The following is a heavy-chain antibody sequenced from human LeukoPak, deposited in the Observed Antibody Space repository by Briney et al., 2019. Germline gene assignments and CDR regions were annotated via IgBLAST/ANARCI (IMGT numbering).Heavy chain of an antibody. V-gene: IGHV1-18*01. Sequence: ASMKVSCKASGYSFTSYGIRWVRQAPGQGLEWMGWISANSGNTNYAQKLQGRVTMTTDTSTSTAYMELRSLKSDDTAVYFCARDAADTVRGGDYWGQGSLVTVSS. CDR1: GYSFTSYG. CDR3: ARDAADTVRGGDY. CDR2: ISANSGNT. J-gene: IGHJ4*02. D-gene: IGHD5-18*01.